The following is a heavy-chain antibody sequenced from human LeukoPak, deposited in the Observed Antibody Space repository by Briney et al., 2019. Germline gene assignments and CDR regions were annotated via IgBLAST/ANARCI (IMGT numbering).Heavy chain of an antibody. V-gene: IGHV3-53*05. CDR2: IYSGGST. CDR3: ARGGAPYYFDY. D-gene: IGHD3-16*01. Sequence: GGSLRLSCAASGFTVSSNYMSWVRQAPGKGLEWVSVIYSGGSTYYADSAKGRFTISRDNSKNTLYLQMNSLRAEDTAVYYCARGGAPYYFDYWGQGTLVTVSS. J-gene: IGHJ4*02. CDR1: GFTVSSNY.